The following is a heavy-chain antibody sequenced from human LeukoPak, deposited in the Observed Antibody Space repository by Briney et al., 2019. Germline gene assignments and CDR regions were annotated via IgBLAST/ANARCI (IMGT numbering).Heavy chain of an antibody. CDR1: GGSISSSSYY. J-gene: IGHJ6*03. V-gene: IGHV4-39*01. D-gene: IGHD6-19*01. CDR3: ARHPSKRNMAVAAPPYYYYMDV. Sequence: KPSETLSLTCTVSGGSISSSSYYWAWIRQPPGKGLEWIGTIYYSGSTYYNPSLQSRVTISVDTSNNQFSLKLISVTAADTAVYYCARHPSKRNMAVAAPPYYYYMDVWGKGTTVTVSS. CDR2: IYYSGST.